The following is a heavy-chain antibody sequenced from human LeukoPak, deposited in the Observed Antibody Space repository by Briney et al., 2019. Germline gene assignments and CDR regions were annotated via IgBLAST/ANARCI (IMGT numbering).Heavy chain of an antibody. Sequence: SETLSLTCTVSGGSISSYYWSWIRQPPGKGLEWIGYIYYSGSTNYNPSLKSRVTISVDTSKNQFSLKLSSVTAADTAVYYCARSLQLWPYYFDYWGRGTLVTVSS. D-gene: IGHD5-18*01. CDR3: ARSLQLWPYYFDY. CDR2: IYYSGST. V-gene: IGHV4-59*01. J-gene: IGHJ4*02. CDR1: GGSISSYY.